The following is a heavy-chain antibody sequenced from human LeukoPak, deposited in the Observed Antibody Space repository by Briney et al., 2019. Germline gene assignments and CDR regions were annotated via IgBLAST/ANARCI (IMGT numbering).Heavy chain of an antibody. CDR3: ARHRVGVTRDFDY. Sequence: SETLSLTCTVSGGSISSYYWSWIRQSPGKGLVWIGYIYDSGSSNYNPSLKSRVTVSVDTSKNQFSLKLSSMTAADTAVYYCARHRVGVTRDFDYWGQGTLVTVSS. D-gene: IGHD1-26*01. CDR2: IYDSGSS. V-gene: IGHV4-59*08. CDR1: GGSISSYY. J-gene: IGHJ4*02.